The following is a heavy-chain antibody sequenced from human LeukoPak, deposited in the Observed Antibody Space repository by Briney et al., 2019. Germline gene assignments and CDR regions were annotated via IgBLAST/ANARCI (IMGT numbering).Heavy chain of an antibody. D-gene: IGHD6-13*01. V-gene: IGHV3-23*01. CDR1: GFTFSSYA. CDR2: ISGSGGST. CDR3: AKGTGDDSSWMGQYYFDY. J-gene: IGHJ4*02. Sequence: GGSLRLSCAASGFTFSSYAMSWARQAPGKGLEWVSTISGSGGSTYYADSVKGRFTISRDNSKNTLYLQMNSLRAEDTAVYYCAKGTGDDSSWMGQYYFDYWGQGTLVTVSS.